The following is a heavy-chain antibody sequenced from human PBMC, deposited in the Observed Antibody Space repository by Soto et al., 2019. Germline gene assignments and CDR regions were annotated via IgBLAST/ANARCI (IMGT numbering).Heavy chain of an antibody. J-gene: IGHJ3*01. CDR1: GLTVSGTKY. CDR2: LYDVFGS. D-gene: IGHD1-1*01. V-gene: IGHV3-53*01. CDR3: ARWRERENAFDV. Sequence: DVQLVESGGGLIQPGASLRLSCVAFGLTVSGTKYVAWVRQAPGKGLELVSALYDVFGSFYADSVKGPFTTSSDRSLSTVYLQMNDLRPDDAAVYYCARWRERENAFDVWGQGTAVIFSP.